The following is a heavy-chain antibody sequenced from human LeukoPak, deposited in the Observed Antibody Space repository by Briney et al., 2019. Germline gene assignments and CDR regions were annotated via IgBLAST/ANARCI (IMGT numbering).Heavy chain of an antibody. CDR3: ARDPSGIYCSSTSCPGY. D-gene: IGHD2-2*01. V-gene: IGHV3-74*01. CDR2: INTDGSST. CDR1: GFTFSSYW. Sequence: GGSLRLSCAASGFTFSSYWMHWVRQAPGKGLVWVSRINTDGSSTSYADSVKGRFTISRDNAKNTLYLQMNSLRAEDTAVYYCARDPSGIYCSSTSCPGYWGQGTLVTVSS. J-gene: IGHJ4*02.